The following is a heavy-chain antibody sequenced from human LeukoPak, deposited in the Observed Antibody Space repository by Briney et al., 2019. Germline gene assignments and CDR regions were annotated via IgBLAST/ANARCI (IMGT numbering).Heavy chain of an antibody. CDR2: ISAYNGNT. V-gene: IGHV1-18*01. D-gene: IGHD2-2*01. Sequence: ASVTVSCKASGYTFTSYGISWVRQAPGQGIEWMGWISAYNGNTNYAQKLQGRVTMTTDTSTSTAYMELRSLRSDDTAVYYCERSGHTIVVDYNWFDPWGQGTLVTVSS. J-gene: IGHJ5*02. CDR1: GYTFTSYG. CDR3: ERSGHTIVVDYNWFDP.